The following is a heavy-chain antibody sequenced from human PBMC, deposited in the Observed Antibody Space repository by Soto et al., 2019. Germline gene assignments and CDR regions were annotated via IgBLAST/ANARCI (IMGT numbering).Heavy chain of an antibody. J-gene: IGHJ6*02. Sequence: GASVKVSCKASGYTFTSYGISWVRQAPGQGLEWMGWISAYNGNTNYAQKLQGRVTMTTDTSTSTAYMELRSLRSDDTAVYYCARDPGSGFPYYGMDVWGQGTTVTGSS. CDR3: ARDPGSGFPYYGMDV. CDR2: ISAYNGNT. V-gene: IGHV1-18*01. D-gene: IGHD3-3*01. CDR1: GYTFTSYG.